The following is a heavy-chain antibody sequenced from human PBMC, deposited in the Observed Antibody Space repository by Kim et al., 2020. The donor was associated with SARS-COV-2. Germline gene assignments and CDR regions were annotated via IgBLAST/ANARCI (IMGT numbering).Heavy chain of an antibody. D-gene: IGHD3-22*01. Sequence: SLKISCKGSGYSFTNYWITWVRQIPGKGLEWMGKITPSGSYTTYSPSFQGHVTISVDKSISTAYMQWRSLQASDSAIYYCARHLPGSSTGYHFDSWGQGTLVTVSS. CDR1: GYSFTNYW. V-gene: IGHV5-10-1*01. J-gene: IGHJ4*02. CDR3: ARHLPGSSTGYHFDS. CDR2: ITPSGSYT.